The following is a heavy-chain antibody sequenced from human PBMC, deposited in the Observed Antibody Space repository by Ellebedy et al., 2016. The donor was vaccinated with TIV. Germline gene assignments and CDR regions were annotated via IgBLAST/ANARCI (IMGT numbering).Heavy chain of an antibody. CDR2: IDPSDPSGSYT. Sequence: GESLKISXTGSGYSFTLFWISWVRQMPGKGLEWMGRIDPSDPSGSYTTYSPSFHGHVAISFDKSITTAYLQWSSLRASDTAMYYCARHELGSNAAFDYWGQGTLVTVSS. V-gene: IGHV5-10-1*01. D-gene: IGHD1-26*01. J-gene: IGHJ4*02. CDR3: ARHELGSNAAFDY. CDR1: GYSFTLFW.